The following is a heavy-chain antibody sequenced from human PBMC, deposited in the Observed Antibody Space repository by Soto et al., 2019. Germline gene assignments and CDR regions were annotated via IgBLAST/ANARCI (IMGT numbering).Heavy chain of an antibody. Sequence: SVRLSCAASGFTFSNAWMSWVRQAPGKGLEWVGRIKSKTDGGTTDYAAPVKGRFTISRDDSKNTLYLQMNSLKTEDTAVYYCTTGVVPRGMDVWGQGTTVTVSS. D-gene: IGHD2-15*01. CDR2: IKSKTDGGTT. CDR3: TTGVVPRGMDV. CDR1: GFTFSNAW. J-gene: IGHJ6*02. V-gene: IGHV3-15*01.